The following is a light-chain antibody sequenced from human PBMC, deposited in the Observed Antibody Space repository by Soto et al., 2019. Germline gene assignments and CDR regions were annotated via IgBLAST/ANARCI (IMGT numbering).Light chain of an antibody. Sequence: DIQMTQSPSSLSASVGDRVTITCRASQGIGNYLAWYQQKPGKVPKLLIYAASTLQSGVPSRFSGSGSGTDFTLTISSLQPEDVATYYCQQYNNVPHTFGPGTKVDFK. J-gene: IGKJ3*01. V-gene: IGKV1-27*01. CDR3: QQYNNVPHT. CDR2: AAS. CDR1: QGIGNY.